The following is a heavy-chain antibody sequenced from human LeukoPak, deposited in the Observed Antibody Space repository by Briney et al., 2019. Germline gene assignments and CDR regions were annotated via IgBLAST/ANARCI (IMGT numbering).Heavy chain of an antibody. CDR2: ISGSGGST. D-gene: IGHD3-10*01. J-gene: IGHJ4*02. CDR3: AKSVEYYYGSGSYYPYFDY. Sequence: GGSLRLSCAASGFTFSSYAMSWVRQAPGEGLEWVSAISGSGGSTYYADSVKGRFTISRDNSKNTLYLQMNSLRAEDTAVYYCAKSVEYYYGSGSYYPYFDYWGQGTLVTVSS. CDR1: GFTFSSYA. V-gene: IGHV3-23*01.